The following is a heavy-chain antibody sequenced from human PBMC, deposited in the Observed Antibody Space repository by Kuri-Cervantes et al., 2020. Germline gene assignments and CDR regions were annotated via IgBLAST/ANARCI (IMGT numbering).Heavy chain of an antibody. D-gene: IGHD6-13*01. J-gene: IGHJ4*02. V-gene: IGHV1-2*02. Sequence: ASVKVSCKASGYTFTSYGTSWVRQAPRQGLEWMGWINPNSGGTNYAQKFQGRVTMTRDTSISTAYMELSRLRSDDTAVYYCARDGIAAAPPNAFDYWGQGTLVTVSS. CDR3: ARDGIAAAPPNAFDY. CDR2: INPNSGGT. CDR1: GYTFTSYG.